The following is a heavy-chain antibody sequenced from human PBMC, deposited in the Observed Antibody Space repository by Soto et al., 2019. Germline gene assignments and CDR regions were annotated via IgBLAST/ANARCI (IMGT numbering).Heavy chain of an antibody. D-gene: IGHD3-10*01. J-gene: IGHJ5*02. Sequence: SETLSLTCTVSGGSITSHYWSWIRQPPGKGLEWIGYVYYSGSTNYNPSLKSRLSMSVDTSKNQFSLRLSSVTAADTAVYYCASTQQQMPSDPGRIWFDPWGQGTLVTVSS. CDR3: ASTQQQMPSDPGRIWFDP. CDR2: VYYSGST. V-gene: IGHV4-59*08. CDR1: GGSITSHY.